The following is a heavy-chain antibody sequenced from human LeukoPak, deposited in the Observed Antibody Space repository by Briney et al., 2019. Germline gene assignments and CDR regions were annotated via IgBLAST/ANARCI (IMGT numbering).Heavy chain of an antibody. Sequence: SVKVSCKASGGTFSSYAIAWVRQAPGQGLEWMGRIVPILGIANYAQRFLGRVTITADKSTSTAYMELSSLGSDDTAVYYCARVERWGHNWFDTRGQGTLVTVSS. V-gene: IGHV1-69*04. J-gene: IGHJ5*02. CDR1: GGTFSSYA. CDR3: ARVERWGHNWFDT. D-gene: IGHD2-21*02. CDR2: IVPILGIA.